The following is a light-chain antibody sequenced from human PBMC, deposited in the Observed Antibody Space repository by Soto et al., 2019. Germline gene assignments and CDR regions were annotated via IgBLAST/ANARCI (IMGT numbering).Light chain of an antibody. CDR2: DNN. V-gene: IGLV1-51*01. CDR3: ATWDSSLSAWL. CDR1: SSNIGSNL. J-gene: IGLJ3*02. Sequence: QSVLTQPPSVSAAPGQKVTISCSGSSSNIGSNLVSWYQQLPGTAPKLLIYDNNKRPSGIPDRFSGSKSGTSASLGITGLRTGDEADYSCATWDSSLSAWLFGGGTKVTVL.